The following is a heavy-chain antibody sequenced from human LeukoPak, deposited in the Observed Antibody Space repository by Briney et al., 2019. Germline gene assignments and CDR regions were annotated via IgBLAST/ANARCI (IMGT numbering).Heavy chain of an antibody. CDR1: GFAFDDYA. D-gene: IGHD6-6*01. CDR3: AKDSSSSG. V-gene: IGHV3-43*02. J-gene: IGHJ1*01. CDR2: ISGDGGST. Sequence: GRSLRLSRAPSGFAFDDYAMDWVRQAPGKGLEWVSLISGDGGSTYYADSVKGRFTISRDNSKNSLYMQMNSLRTEDTALYYCAKDSSSSGWGQGTLVTVPS.